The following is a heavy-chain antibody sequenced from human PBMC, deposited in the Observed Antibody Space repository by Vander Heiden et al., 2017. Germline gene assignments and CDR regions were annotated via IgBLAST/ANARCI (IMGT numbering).Heavy chain of an antibody. CDR1: GGSIRSYY. Sequence: PGLVKPSETLSLTCTVSGGSIRSYYGSWIRQPAGKGLEWIGRIYTRGSTNYNPSLKSRVTMSVDTSKNQFSLKLSSVTAADTAVYYCARDLWSSGWSAQYYYYYGMDVWGQGTTVTVSS. CDR2: IYTRGST. J-gene: IGHJ6*02. CDR3: ARDLWSSGWSAQYYYYYGMDV. D-gene: IGHD6-19*01. V-gene: IGHV4-4*07.